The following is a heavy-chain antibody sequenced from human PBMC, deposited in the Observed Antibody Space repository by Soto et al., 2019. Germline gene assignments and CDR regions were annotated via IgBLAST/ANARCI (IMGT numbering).Heavy chain of an antibody. CDR1: GGTFSSYA. Sequence: SVKVSCKTSGGTFSSYAINWVRQAPGQGLEWMGGIIPIFGTANYAQKFQGRVTITADESTYTAYMEMSSLRSEDTALYYCARDRSSSGWYSPFDIWGQGTMVTVSS. CDR3: ARDRSSSGWYSPFDI. D-gene: IGHD6-19*01. J-gene: IGHJ3*02. V-gene: IGHV1-69*13. CDR2: IIPIFGTA.